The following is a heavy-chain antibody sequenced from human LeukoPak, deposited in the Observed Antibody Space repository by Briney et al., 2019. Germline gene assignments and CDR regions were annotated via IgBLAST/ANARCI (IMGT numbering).Heavy chain of an antibody. CDR3: ARLPTGDQRSGGY. CDR2: IHSGGNT. Sequence: GGSLRLSCVVSGVTVSNNYLTWVRQAPGKGLEWVSVIHSGGNTYHADSVKGRFTISRDNFKNTLYLQMNSLRAEDTAVYYCARLPTGDQRSGGYWGQGTLVTVSS. CDR1: GVTVSNNY. J-gene: IGHJ4*02. V-gene: IGHV3-53*01. D-gene: IGHD4-17*01.